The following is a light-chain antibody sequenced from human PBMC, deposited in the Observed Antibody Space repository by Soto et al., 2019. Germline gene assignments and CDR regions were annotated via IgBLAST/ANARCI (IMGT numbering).Light chain of an antibody. J-gene: IGKJ5*01. CDR2: GAS. Sequence: EIVLTQSPGTLSLSPGERATLSFRASQSVSNNYLAWYQQKPGQAPRLLIYGASNRATGIPARFSGSGSGTDFTLTISRLEPEDFAVYSCQQYGSPPTTFGQGTRLEIK. CDR3: QQYGSPPTT. V-gene: IGKV3-20*01. CDR1: QSVSNNY.